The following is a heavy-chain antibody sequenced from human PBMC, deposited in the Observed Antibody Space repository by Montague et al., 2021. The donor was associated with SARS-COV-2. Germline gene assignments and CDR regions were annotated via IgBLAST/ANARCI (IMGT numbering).Heavy chain of an antibody. D-gene: IGHD2-15*01. CDR2: IYYSGST. V-gene: IGHV4-31*03. CDR1: GGSISSGGYY. CDR3: ARLTAGYCSGGSCYWGTGFDY. Sequence: TLSLTCTVSGGSISSGGYYWSWIRQPPGKGLEWIGYIYYSGSTYYNPSLKSRVTISVDTSKHQFSLKLCSVTAADTAVYYCARLTAGYCSGGSCYWGTGFDYWGQGTLVTVSS. J-gene: IGHJ4*02.